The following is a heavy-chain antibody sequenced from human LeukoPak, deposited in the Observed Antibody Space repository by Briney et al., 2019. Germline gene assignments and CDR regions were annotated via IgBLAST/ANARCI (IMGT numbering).Heavy chain of an antibody. V-gene: IGHV4-61*02. CDR3: ARGPGRDYGDHY. J-gene: IGHJ4*02. Sequence: PSETLSLTCTLSGGSISSGSYYWSWIRQPAGKGLEWIGRIYTSGSTNYNPSLKSRVTISVDTSKNQFSLKLSSVTAADTAVYYCARGPGRDYGDHYWGQGTLVTVSS. CDR2: IYTSGST. D-gene: IGHD4-17*01. CDR1: GGSISSGSYY.